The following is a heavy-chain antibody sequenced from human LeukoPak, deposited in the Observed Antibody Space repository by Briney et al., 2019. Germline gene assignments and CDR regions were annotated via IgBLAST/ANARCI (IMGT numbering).Heavy chain of an antibody. J-gene: IGHJ5*02. CDR2: MNSNSGNT. V-gene: IGHV1-8*01. CDR1: GYTFTSYD. Sequence: GASVKVSCKASGYTFTSYDINWVRQATGQGLEWMGWMNSNSGNTGYAQKFQGRVTMTRNTSISTAYMELSSLRSEDTAVYYCAREYYYGSFATSANLNWFDPWGQGTLVTVSS. CDR3: AREYYYGSFATSANLNWFDP. D-gene: IGHD3-10*01.